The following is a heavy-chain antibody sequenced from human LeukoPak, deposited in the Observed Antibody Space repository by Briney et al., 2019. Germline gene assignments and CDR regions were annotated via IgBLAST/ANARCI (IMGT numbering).Heavy chain of an antibody. CDR2: IWSDARKT. Sequence: PGRSLRLSCAASGFSFSNFGMHWVRQTPGKGLEWVALIWSDARKTHYADSVMGRFTISRDNSENTLYLQMNSLRVEDTAVYYCVKGGDGFNLGDHWGQGNRVTVSS. CDR1: GFSFSNFG. CDR3: VKGGDGFNLGDH. V-gene: IGHV3-33*06. D-gene: IGHD5-24*01. J-gene: IGHJ4*02.